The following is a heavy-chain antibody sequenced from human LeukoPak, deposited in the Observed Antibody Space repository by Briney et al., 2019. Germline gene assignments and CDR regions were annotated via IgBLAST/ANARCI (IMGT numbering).Heavy chain of an antibody. CDR1: AFTFSSYA. V-gene: IGHV3-23*01. CDR2: ISGSGGST. Sequence: GGSLRLSCAASAFTFSSYAMSRVRQDPGRGVEGVSAISGSGGSTYYEDSVKGRFTISRDNSKNKLYLQMNSLRAEDTAVYYCAKGVDIVATSNFDFWGQGTLVTVSS. J-gene: IGHJ4*02. CDR3: AKGVDIVATSNFDF. D-gene: IGHD5-12*01.